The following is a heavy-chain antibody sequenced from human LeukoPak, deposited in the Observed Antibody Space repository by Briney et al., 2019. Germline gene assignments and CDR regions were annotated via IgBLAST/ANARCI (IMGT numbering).Heavy chain of an antibody. CDR2: ISGSSGSI. CDR3: AKEVRMYYGDTLGLDY. CDR1: GFTFSTYA. Sequence: GGSLRLSCAASGFTFSTYAMTWVRQAPGKGLVWVSGISGSSGSIYYADSVKGRFTIFRDNSKNTVYLQMNSLRAEDTALYYCAKEVRMYYGDTLGLDYWGQGTLATVSS. D-gene: IGHD4-17*01. V-gene: IGHV3-23*01. J-gene: IGHJ4*02.